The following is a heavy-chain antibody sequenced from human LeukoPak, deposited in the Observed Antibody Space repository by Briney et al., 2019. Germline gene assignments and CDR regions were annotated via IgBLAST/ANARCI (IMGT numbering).Heavy chain of an antibody. D-gene: IGHD2-21*02. CDR3: ARGRAYCGGDCYSGWFDP. J-gene: IGHJ5*02. V-gene: IGHV3-48*02. CDR2: ISSSSTI. Sequence: GGSLRLSCAASGFTFRQYSMNWVRQAPRKGLEWVSYISSSSTIYYADSVKGRFTISRDNAKNSLYLQMNSLRDEDTAVYYCARGRAYCGGDCYSGWFDPWGQGTLVTVSS. CDR1: GFTFRQYS.